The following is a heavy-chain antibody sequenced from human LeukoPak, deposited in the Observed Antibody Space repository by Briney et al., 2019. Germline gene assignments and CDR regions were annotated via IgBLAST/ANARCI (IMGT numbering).Heavy chain of an antibody. CDR2: IYPGDSDT. Sequence: GESLKISCKGSGYSFTSYWIGWVRQMPGKGLEWVGIIYPGDSDTKYSPSFQGQVTISADKSISTAYLQWSSLNASDTAIYFCARHLVAPDYWGQGTLVTVSS. CDR1: GYSFTSYW. V-gene: IGHV5-51*01. CDR3: ARHLVAPDY. J-gene: IGHJ4*02. D-gene: IGHD5-12*01.